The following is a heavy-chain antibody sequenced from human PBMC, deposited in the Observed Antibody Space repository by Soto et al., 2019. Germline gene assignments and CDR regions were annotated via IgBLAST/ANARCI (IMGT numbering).Heavy chain of an antibody. J-gene: IGHJ4*02. Sequence: GGSLRLSCAASGFTFSSYAMSWVRQAPGKGLEWVSGIIGSGATTYYADSVKGRFTISRDSSKNTLYLQMNSLRAEDTAVYYCARGAVMPDSWCQGTRVTVSS. D-gene: IGHD3-16*01. CDR1: GFTFSSYA. CDR3: ARGAVMPDS. V-gene: IGHV3-23*01. CDR2: IIGSGATT.